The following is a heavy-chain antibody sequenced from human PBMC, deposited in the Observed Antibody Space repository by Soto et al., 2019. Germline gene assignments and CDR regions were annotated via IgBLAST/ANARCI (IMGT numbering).Heavy chain of an antibody. Sequence: PVGSLRLSCAASGFTFSSYAMHWVRQAPGKGLEWVAVISYDGSNKYYADSVKGRFTISRDNSKNTLYLQMNSLRAEDTAVYYCARDSSQQPVRLGWFDPCGQGTLVTVSS. V-gene: IGHV3-30-3*01. CDR2: ISYDGSNK. CDR1: GFTFSSYA. J-gene: IGHJ5*02. D-gene: IGHD6-13*01. CDR3: ARDSSQQPVRLGWFDP.